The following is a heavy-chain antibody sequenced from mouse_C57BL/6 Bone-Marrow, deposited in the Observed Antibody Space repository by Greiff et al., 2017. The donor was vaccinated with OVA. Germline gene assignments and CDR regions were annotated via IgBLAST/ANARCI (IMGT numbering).Heavy chain of an antibody. V-gene: IGHV10-3*01. D-gene: IGHD2-12*01. J-gene: IGHJ3*01. Sequence: GGGLVQPKGSLKLSCAASGFTFNTYAMHWVRQAPGKGLEWVARIRRKSSNYATYYADSVKDRFTISRDDSQSMLYLQMNNLKTEDTAMYYCVEAYYTLFAYWGQGTLVTVSA. CDR2: IRRKSSNYAT. CDR1: GFTFNTYA. CDR3: VEAYYTLFAY.